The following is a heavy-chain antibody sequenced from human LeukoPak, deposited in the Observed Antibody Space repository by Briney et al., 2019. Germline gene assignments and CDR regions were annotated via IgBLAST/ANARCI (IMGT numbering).Heavy chain of an antibody. CDR1: GFTFSRYG. D-gene: IGHD2-15*01. Sequence: QPGRSLRLSCAASGFTFSRYGIHWVRQAPGKGLEWVAVISHDGSNNYYADSVKGRFTISRDNSKNTLYLQMISLRAEDTAVYYCAKDSCSGGSCYYYYGMDGCGQGTTVTVSS. CDR2: ISHDGSNN. J-gene: IGHJ6*02. V-gene: IGHV3-30*19. CDR3: AKDSCSGGSCYYYYGMDG.